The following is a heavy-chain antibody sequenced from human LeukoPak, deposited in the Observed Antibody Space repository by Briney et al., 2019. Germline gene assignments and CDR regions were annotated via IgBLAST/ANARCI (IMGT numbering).Heavy chain of an antibody. V-gene: IGHV4-38-2*02. J-gene: IGHJ5*02. Sequence: PSETLSLTCAVSGYSISSGYQWAWIRQSPGKGLEWIGSIYHSGGAHYNPSPKSRVTISVETSKNQFSLKMYSVTAADTAVYYCARDPRWLTPDCTSTSCYENYFDPWGQGTLVTVSS. D-gene: IGHD2-2*01. CDR3: ARDPRWLTPDCTSTSCYENYFDP. CDR2: IYHSGGA. CDR1: GYSISSGYQ.